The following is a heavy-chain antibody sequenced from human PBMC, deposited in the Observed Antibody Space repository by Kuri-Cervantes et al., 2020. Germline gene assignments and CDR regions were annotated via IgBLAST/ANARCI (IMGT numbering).Heavy chain of an antibody. V-gene: IGHV1-18*01. D-gene: IGHD3-10*01. CDR3: AINYYGSGSYYSWFDP. CDR2: ISAYNGNT. CDR1: GYTFTSYG. Sequence: ASVKVSCKASGYTFTSYGISWVRQAPGQGLEWMGWISAYNGNTNYAQKLQGRVTMTTDTSTSTAYMELRSLRSDDTAVYYCAINYYGSGSYYSWFDPWGQGTLVTVSS. J-gene: IGHJ5*02.